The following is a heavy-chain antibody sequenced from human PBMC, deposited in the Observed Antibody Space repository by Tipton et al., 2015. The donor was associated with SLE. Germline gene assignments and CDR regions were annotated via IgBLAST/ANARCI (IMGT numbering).Heavy chain of an antibody. D-gene: IGHD4-17*01. CDR2: IYYSGST. J-gene: IGHJ2*01. V-gene: IGHV4-59*11. CDR3: ARDKGDDYGDSLWYFDL. Sequence: TLSLTCTVSGGYISSHYWSWIRQPPGKGLEWIGYIYYSGSTNYNPPLKSRVTISVDTSNNQFSLKLSSVTAADTAVYYCARDKGDDYGDSLWYFDLWGRGTLVTVSS. CDR1: GGYISSHY.